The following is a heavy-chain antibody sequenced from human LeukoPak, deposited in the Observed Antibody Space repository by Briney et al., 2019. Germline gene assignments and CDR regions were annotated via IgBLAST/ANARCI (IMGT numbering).Heavy chain of an antibody. CDR3: ASRRDCGGDCYTWWFDP. CDR1: GFTFDDYA. CDR2: ISWNSGSI. J-gene: IGHJ5*02. D-gene: IGHD2-21*02. V-gene: IGHV3-9*01. Sequence: GGSLRLSCAASGFTFDDYAMHWVRQAPGKGLEWVSGISWNSGSIGYADSVKGRFTISRDNAKNSLYLQMNSLRAEDTAVYYCASRRDCGGDCYTWWFDPWGQGTLVTVSS.